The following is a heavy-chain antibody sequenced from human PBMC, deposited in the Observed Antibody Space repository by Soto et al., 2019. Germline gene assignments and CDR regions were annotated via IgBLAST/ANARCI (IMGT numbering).Heavy chain of an antibody. Sequence: QVQLVESGGGVVQPGRSLRLSCAASGCTFSSYGMHWVRQAPGKGLEWVAVISYDGSNKYYADSVKGRFTISRDNSKNTLYLQMNSLRAEDTAVYYCAKAGLAVFDYWGQGPLVTVSS. V-gene: IGHV3-30*18. CDR3: AKAGLAVFDY. D-gene: IGHD6-19*01. CDR1: GCTFSSYG. CDR2: ISYDGSNK. J-gene: IGHJ4*02.